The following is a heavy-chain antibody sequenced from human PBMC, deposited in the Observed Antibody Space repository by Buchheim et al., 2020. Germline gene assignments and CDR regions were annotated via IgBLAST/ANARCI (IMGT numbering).Heavy chain of an antibody. CDR2: ISSSSSYT. V-gene: IGHV3-21*01. Sequence: EVQVVESGGGLVKPGGSLRLSCAASGFTFSDYSMNWVRQAPGKGLEWVSSISSSSSYTYYADSVQGRFTISRDNAKKSLYLQTNSLRAEDTAVYYCASLPRGYFDWQSDYWGQGTL. CDR1: GFTFSDYS. J-gene: IGHJ4*02. CDR3: ASLPRGYFDWQSDY. D-gene: IGHD3-9*01.